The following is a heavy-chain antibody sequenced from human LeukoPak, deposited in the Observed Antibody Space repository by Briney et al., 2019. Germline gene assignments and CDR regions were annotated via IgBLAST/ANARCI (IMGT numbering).Heavy chain of an antibody. Sequence: SGGSLRLSCAASGFTFSSYAMSWVRQAPGKGLEWVSAISGSGGSTYYADSVKGRFTISRDNSKNTLCLQMNSLRAEDTAVYYCAKDHPAVNYYMDVWGKGTTVTVSS. CDR3: AKDHPAVNYYMDV. V-gene: IGHV3-23*01. D-gene: IGHD6-19*01. CDR2: ISGSGGST. CDR1: GFTFSSYA. J-gene: IGHJ6*03.